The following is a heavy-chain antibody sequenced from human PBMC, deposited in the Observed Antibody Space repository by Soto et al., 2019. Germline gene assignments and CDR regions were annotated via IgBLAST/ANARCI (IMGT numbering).Heavy chain of an antibody. D-gene: IGHD3-22*01. Sequence: QVQLVQSGAEVRKPGSSVKVSCKASGGTFSRHGISWVRQAPGQGLEWMGGIIPIFGTANHAQKFQGRVTITADESTSTAYLELCSLRSEDTAVYYCARGWGYDNNDYYYAYWGQGTLVIVSS. V-gene: IGHV1-69*01. CDR1: GGTFSRHG. CDR2: IIPIFGTA. J-gene: IGHJ4*02. CDR3: ARGWGYDNNDYYYAY.